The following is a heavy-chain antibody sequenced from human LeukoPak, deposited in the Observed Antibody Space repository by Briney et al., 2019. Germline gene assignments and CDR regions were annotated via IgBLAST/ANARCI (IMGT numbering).Heavy chain of an antibody. V-gene: IGHV4-34*01. CDR3: ARVPSKWDNWFDP. D-gene: IGHD1-26*01. CDR1: GGSFSGYY. J-gene: IGHJ5*02. CDR2: INHSGST. Sequence: SETLSLTCAVYGGSFSGYYWSWIRQPPGKGLEWIGEINHSGSTNYNPSLKSRVTISIDNSKNHFSLKLSSVTAADTAVYYCARVPSKWDNWFDPWGQGTLVTVSS.